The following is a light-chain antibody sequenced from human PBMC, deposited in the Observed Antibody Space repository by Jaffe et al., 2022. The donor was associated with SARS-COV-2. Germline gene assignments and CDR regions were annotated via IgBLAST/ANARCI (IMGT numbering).Light chain of an antibody. V-gene: IGKV1-39*01. CDR1: QTISNY. CDR3: QQSYSTPRT. CDR2: AAS. J-gene: IGKJ1*01. Sequence: DIQMTQSPSSLSASVGDRVTITCRTSQTISNYLNWYQQKPGKAPILLIYAASTLQSGVPSRFSGSGSGTDFTLTISSLQPEDFATYYCQQSYSTPRTFGQGTKVEIK.